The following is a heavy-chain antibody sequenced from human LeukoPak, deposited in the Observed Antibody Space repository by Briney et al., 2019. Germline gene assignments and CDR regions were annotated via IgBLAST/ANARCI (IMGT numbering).Heavy chain of an antibody. D-gene: IGHD3-10*01. CDR3: TTEGGFGEFLDSIDY. CDR2: IKSKTDGGTT. CDR1: GFTFSNAW. Sequence: GGSLRLSCAASGFTFSNAWMSWVRQAPGKGLEWVGRIKSKTDGGTTDYAAPVKDRFTISRDDSKNTLYLQMNSLKTEDTAVYYCTTEGGFGEFLDSIDYWGQGTLVTVSS. J-gene: IGHJ4*02. V-gene: IGHV3-15*01.